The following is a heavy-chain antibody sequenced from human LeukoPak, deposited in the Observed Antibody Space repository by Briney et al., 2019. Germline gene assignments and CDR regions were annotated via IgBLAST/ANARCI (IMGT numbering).Heavy chain of an antibody. Sequence: ASVKVSCKASGYTFTCYYMHWVRQAPGQGLEWMGWINPNSGGTNYAQKFQGRVTMTRDTSISTAYMELSRLRSDDTAVYYCARGGTMVRGKHYFDYWGQGTLVTVSS. V-gene: IGHV1-2*02. J-gene: IGHJ4*02. CDR1: GYTFTCYY. CDR2: INPNSGGT. CDR3: ARGGTMVRGKHYFDY. D-gene: IGHD3-10*01.